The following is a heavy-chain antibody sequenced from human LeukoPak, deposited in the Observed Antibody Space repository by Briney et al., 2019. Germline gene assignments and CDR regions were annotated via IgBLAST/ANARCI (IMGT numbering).Heavy chain of an antibody. CDR2: ISGDGGST. Sequence: GSLRLSCAASGFTFDDYAMHWVRQAPGKGLEWVSLISGDGGSTYYADSVKGRFTISRDNFNNTLYLQMNSLRAEDTGLYYCARAPYTTGRSFYFDSWGQGTLVTVSS. CDR1: GFTFDDYA. V-gene: IGHV3-43*02. J-gene: IGHJ4*02. CDR3: ARAPYTTGRSFYFDS. D-gene: IGHD2-2*02.